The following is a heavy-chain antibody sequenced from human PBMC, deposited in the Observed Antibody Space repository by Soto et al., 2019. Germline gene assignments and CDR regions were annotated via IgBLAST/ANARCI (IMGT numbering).Heavy chain of an antibody. V-gene: IGHV1-69*02. CDR3: ARSGWGGPRGK. Sequence: QVQLVQSGAGVKQPGSSVKVSCRATGGPCSSYTFTWVRQASGQGLEWMGRIIPVLGLANYAQKCQDRVPITADNSTGTVDMQLRGLISEDTAVYYCARSGWGGPRGKWGQGSLVTVSS. CDR1: GGPCSSYT. D-gene: IGHD1-26*01. CDR2: IIPVLGLA. J-gene: IGHJ4*01.